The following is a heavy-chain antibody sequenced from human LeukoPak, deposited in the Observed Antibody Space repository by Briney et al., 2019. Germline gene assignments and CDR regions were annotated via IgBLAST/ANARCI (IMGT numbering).Heavy chain of an antibody. V-gene: IGHV3-23*01. CDR2: ISGSGGST. D-gene: IGHD3-9*01. J-gene: IGHJ4*02. CDR1: GFTFSSYA. Sequence: GGSLRLSCAASGFTFSSYAMSWVRQAPGKGLEWVSAISGSGGSTYYADSVKGRFTISRDNSKNTLYLQMNSLRAEDTAVYYCAKDHILRYFDWSPEYYFDYWGQGTLVTVPS. CDR3: AKDHILRYFDWSPEYYFDY.